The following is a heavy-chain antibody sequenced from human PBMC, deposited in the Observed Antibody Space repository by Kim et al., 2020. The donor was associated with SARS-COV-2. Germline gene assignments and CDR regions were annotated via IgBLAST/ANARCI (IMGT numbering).Heavy chain of an antibody. D-gene: IGHD4-17*01. V-gene: IGHV3-53*04. Sequence: GGSLRLSCAASGFTVSSNYMSWVRQAPGKGLEWVSVIYSGGSTYYADSVKGRFTISRHNSKNTLYLQMNSLRAEYTAVYYCARVSDYGWNYFDYWGQGTLVTVSS. CDR2: IYSGGST. CDR3: ARVSDYGWNYFDY. J-gene: IGHJ4*02. CDR1: GFTVSSNY.